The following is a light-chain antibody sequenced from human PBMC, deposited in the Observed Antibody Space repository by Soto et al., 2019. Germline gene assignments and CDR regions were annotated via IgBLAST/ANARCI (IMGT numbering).Light chain of an antibody. CDR2: GAS. Sequence: DIQMTQSPSSLSASVGDRVTITCRASQGIANYLNWYQQKPGRAPKLLIYGASNLHSGVPSHFSGSGSGTDFTLNISNLQTEDFATYDCQQSFDTPRTFGQGTRVEIK. J-gene: IGKJ1*01. V-gene: IGKV1-39*01. CDR3: QQSFDTPRT. CDR1: QGIANY.